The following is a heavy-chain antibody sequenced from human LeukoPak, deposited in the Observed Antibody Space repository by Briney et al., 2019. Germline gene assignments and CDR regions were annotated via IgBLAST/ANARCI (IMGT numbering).Heavy chain of an antibody. V-gene: IGHV3-23*01. CDR3: AKGWVREPTFDY. CDR2: ISGSGGST. CDR1: GFTFSSYS. J-gene: IGHJ4*02. D-gene: IGHD3-10*01. Sequence: GGSLRLSCAASGFTFSSYSMNWVRQAPGKGLEWVSAISGSGGSTYYADSVKGRFTISRDNSKNTLYLQMNSLRTEDTAVYYCAKGWVREPTFDYWGQGTLVTVSS.